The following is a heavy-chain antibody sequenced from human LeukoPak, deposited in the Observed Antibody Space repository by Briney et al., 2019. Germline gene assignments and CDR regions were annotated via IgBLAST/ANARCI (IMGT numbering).Heavy chain of an antibody. CDR1: GFTFDDYA. Sequence: PGGSLRLSCAASGFTFDDYAMHWVRQAPGKGLEWVSLISGDGGNTYYADSVKGRFTISRDNSKNSLYLQMNSLRAEDTAVYYCASDYDSGYWGQGTLVTVSS. D-gene: IGHD5-12*01. CDR3: ASDYDSGY. J-gene: IGHJ4*02. V-gene: IGHV3-43*02. CDR2: ISGDGGNT.